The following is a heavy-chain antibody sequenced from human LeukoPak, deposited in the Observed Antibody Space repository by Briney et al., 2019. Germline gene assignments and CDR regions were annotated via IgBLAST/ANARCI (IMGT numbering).Heavy chain of an antibody. J-gene: IGHJ3*02. CDR3: ARGDSGRGDVSDI. CDR1: GFTFSNAW. Sequence: GGSLRLSCAASGFTFSNAWMNWVRQAPGRGLEWVSSISSSSTYIYYADSVKGRFTISRDNVKNSLYLQMNSLRAEDTAVYYCARGDSGRGDVSDIWGQGTMVTVSS. D-gene: IGHD3-10*01. CDR2: ISSSSTYI. V-gene: IGHV3-21*01.